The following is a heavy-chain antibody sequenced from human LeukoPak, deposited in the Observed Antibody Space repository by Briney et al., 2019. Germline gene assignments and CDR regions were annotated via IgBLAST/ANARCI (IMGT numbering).Heavy chain of an antibody. Sequence: ASVKVSCKASGGTFSSNAISWVRQAPGQGLEWMGRIIPIFGTANYAQKFQGRVTITTDESTSTAYMELSSLRSEDTAVYYCARDRDGYIYFDYGGQGTLVTVS. J-gene: IGHJ4*02. V-gene: IGHV1-69*05. D-gene: IGHD5-24*01. CDR1: GGTFSSNA. CDR3: ARDRDGYIYFDY. CDR2: IIPIFGTA.